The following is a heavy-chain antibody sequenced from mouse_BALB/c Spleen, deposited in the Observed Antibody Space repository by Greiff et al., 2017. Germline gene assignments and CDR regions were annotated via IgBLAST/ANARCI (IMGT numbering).Heavy chain of an antibody. CDR2: ISTYYGDA. J-gene: IGHJ4*01. CDR3: AREGTHAYAMVY. D-gene: IGHD3-3*01. V-gene: IGHV1S137*01. Sequence: VQLQQSGAELVRPGVSVKISCKGSGYTFTDYAMHWVKQSHAKSLEWIGVISTYYGDASYNQKFKGKATMTVDKSSSTAYMELARLTSEDSAIYYCAREGTHAYAMVYWGQGTSVTVS. CDR1: GYTFTDYA.